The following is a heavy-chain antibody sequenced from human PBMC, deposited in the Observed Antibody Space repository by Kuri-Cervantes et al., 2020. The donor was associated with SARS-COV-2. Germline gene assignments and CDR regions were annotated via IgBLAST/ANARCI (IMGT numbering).Heavy chain of an antibody. CDR1: GGSISSSSYY. J-gene: IGHJ4*02. V-gene: IGHV4-39*07. Sequence: GSLRLSCTVSGGSISSSSYYWGWIRQPPGKGLEWIGEINHSGSTNYNPSLKSRVTMSVDTSKNQFSLRLRSVTAADTAVYFCARGSYSPPPNYWGQGTLVTVSS. CDR3: ARGSYSPPPNY. D-gene: IGHD3-10*01. CDR2: INHSGST.